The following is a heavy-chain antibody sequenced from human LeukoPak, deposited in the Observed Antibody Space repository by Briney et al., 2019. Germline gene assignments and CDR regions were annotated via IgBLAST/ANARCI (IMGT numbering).Heavy chain of an antibody. Sequence: ASVKVSCKASGYTFTSYGISWVRQAPGQGLEWMGWISAYNGNTNYAQKLQGRVTMTTDTSTSTAYMELRSLRSDDTAVYYCTTIFGVVNGIGGWFDPWGQGTLVTVSS. CDR3: TTIFGVVNGIGGWFDP. J-gene: IGHJ5*02. CDR1: GYTFTSYG. CDR2: ISAYNGNT. V-gene: IGHV1-18*01. D-gene: IGHD3-3*01.